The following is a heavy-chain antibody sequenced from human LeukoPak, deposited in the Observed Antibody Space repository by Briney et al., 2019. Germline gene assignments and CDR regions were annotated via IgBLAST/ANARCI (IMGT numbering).Heavy chain of an antibody. CDR3: AREDGDNSNNEFDI. Sequence: SETLSLSCTVSGGSISTTSDYWGRMRQHPGKGLEWIGSVLYSGETFYNPSLKTRVTVFVDTSKDQFYLQLRSVTASDTAVYYCAREDGDNSNNEFDIWGRGTMVTVSS. CDR1: GGSISTTSDY. V-gene: IGHV4-39*01. D-gene: IGHD5-24*01. J-gene: IGHJ3*02. CDR2: VLYSGET.